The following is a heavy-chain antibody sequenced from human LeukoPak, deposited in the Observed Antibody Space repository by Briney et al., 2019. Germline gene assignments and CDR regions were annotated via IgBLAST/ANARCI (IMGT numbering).Heavy chain of an antibody. CDR3: ARYRTRDDYSNPFDY. CDR1: GGSISSGSYY. J-gene: IGHJ4*02. CDR2: IYTSGST. V-gene: IGHV4-61*02. D-gene: IGHD4-11*01. Sequence: SQTLSLTCTVAGGSISSGSYYWSWIRQPAGKGLEWLGRIYTSGSTNYNPSLKSRVTISVDTSKNQFSLKLSSVTAADTAVYYCARYRTRDDYSNPFDYWGQGTLVTVSS.